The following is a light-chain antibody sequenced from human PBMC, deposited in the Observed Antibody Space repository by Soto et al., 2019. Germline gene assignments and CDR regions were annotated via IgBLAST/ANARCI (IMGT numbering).Light chain of an antibody. CDR1: SRDVGLYNL. J-gene: IGLJ3*02. V-gene: IGLV2-23*02. CDR2: EVS. Sequence: QSAVTQPASVSGSPGRSITMSCTGTSRDVGLYNLVSWYQQLPGKAPKLIIYEVSERPSGISDRFSGSKSGNTASLTISGLQDGDEADYYCCSYVGSSILMFGGGTKLTVL. CDR3: CSYVGSSILM.